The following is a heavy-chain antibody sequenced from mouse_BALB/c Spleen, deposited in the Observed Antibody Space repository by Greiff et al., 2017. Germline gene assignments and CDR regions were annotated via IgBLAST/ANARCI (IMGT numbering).Heavy chain of an antibody. V-gene: IGHV2-9*02. Sequence: VQLQQSGPGLVAPSQSLSITCSVSGFSLTSYGVHWVRQPPGKGLEWLGVIWAGGNTNYNSALMSRLSISKDNSKSQVFLKMNSLQTDDTAMFYCARDGDYAGAMDYWGQGTSVTVSS. J-gene: IGHJ4*01. D-gene: IGHD2-13*01. CDR1: GFSLTSYG. CDR3: ARDGDYAGAMDY. CDR2: IWAGGNT.